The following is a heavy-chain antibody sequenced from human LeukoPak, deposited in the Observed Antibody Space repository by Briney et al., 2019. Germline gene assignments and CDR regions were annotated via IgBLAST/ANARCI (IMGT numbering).Heavy chain of an antibody. V-gene: IGHV3-23*01. D-gene: IGHD3-16*01. Sequence: GGSLRLSCGVSGVTFSSHGMSWVRQAPGKGLEWVSAITGSGDRTYYTDSVRGRFTVSRDNSKNTLYLQMNGLRAEDTAVYYCAKRGEDPVDLDYWGQGTLVTVSS. CDR3: AKRGEDPVDLDY. J-gene: IGHJ4*02. CDR1: GVTFSSHG. CDR2: ITGSGDRT.